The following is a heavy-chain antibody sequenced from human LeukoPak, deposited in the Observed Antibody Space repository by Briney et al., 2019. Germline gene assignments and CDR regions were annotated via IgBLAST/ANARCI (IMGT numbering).Heavy chain of an antibody. Sequence: PSETLSLTCTVSGGSISSYYWSWIRQPPGKGLEWVGYIYYSGSTNHNPSLKSRVTISVDTSKKQFSLKLSSVTAADTAVYYCARVYYYDSSGYPYWYFDLWGRGTLVTVSS. CDR2: IYYSGST. CDR1: GGSISSYY. D-gene: IGHD3-22*01. J-gene: IGHJ2*01. CDR3: ARVYYYDSSGYPYWYFDL. V-gene: IGHV4-59*01.